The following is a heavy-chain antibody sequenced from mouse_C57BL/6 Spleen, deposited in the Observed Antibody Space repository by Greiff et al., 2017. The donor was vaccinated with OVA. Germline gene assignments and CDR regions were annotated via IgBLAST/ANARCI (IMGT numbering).Heavy chain of an antibody. CDR1: GYTFTSYW. V-gene: IGHV1-69*01. CDR3: ARGGGNYYFDY. D-gene: IGHD2-1*01. CDR2: IDPSDSYT. Sequence: VKLQQPGAELVMPGASVKLSCKASGYTFTSYWMHWVKQRPGQGLEWIGEIDPSDSYTNYNQKFKGKSTLTVDKSSSTAYMQLSSLTSEDSAVYYCARGGGNYYFDYWGQGTTLTVSS. J-gene: IGHJ2*01.